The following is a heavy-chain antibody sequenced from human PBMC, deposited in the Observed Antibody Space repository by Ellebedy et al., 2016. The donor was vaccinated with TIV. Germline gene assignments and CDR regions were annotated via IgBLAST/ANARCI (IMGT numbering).Heavy chain of an antibody. CDR1: GSTFTNHW. CDR3: ARHSNYLCYFNGMDV. D-gene: IGHD4-11*01. J-gene: IGHJ6*02. CDR2: IDPGDSDA. Sequence: GESLKISCKGSGSTFTNHWIAWVRQMPGKGLEWMGIIDPGDSDARYNPSFEGQVTISADKSVTTAYLRLSSLKTSDTATYYCARHSNYLCYFNGMDVWGQGTTVTVSS. V-gene: IGHV5-51*01.